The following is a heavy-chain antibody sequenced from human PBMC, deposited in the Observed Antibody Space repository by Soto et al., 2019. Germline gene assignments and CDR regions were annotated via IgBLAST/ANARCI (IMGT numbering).Heavy chain of an antibody. D-gene: IGHD3-10*01. V-gene: IGHV1-45*02. J-gene: IGHJ3*02. CDR1: GYTFTYRY. CDR3: ATRLLEYGSGSYSSLNDAFDI. Sequence: GASVKVSCKASGYTFTYRYLHWVRQAPGQALEWMGWITPFNGNTNYAQKFQDRVTITRDRSMSTAYMELSSLRSEDTAMYYCATRLLEYGSGSYSSLNDAFDIWGQGTMVTVSS. CDR2: ITPFNGNT.